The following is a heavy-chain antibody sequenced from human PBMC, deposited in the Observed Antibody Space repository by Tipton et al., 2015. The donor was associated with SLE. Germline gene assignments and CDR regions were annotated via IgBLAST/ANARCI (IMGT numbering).Heavy chain of an antibody. Sequence: SGFILDTYGMHWVRQAPGKGLEWVAFIRYDGSKKYYANSVKGRFSISRDTSKNTLYLQMNSPRYDDTAVYSCARGGAGDQYFDYWGQGTLVTVSS. V-gene: IGHV3-30*02. D-gene: IGHD2-21*02. CDR2: IRYDGSKK. CDR1: GFILDTYG. J-gene: IGHJ4*02. CDR3: ARGGAGDQYFDY.